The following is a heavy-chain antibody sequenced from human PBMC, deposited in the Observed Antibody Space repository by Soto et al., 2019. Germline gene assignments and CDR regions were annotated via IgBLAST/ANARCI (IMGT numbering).Heavy chain of an antibody. V-gene: IGHV6-1*01. CDR3: TKQKGDSGTYNGLDV. CDR2: AYYRSQWYY. CDR1: GDSVSSNSAA. D-gene: IGHD1-26*01. Sequence: SQSLSLTCAISGDSVSSNSAAWNWIRQSPARGLEWLGRAYYRSQWYYDSAVSVKSRITVIPDTSKNQFSLHLSSVTPEDTAINYCTKQKGDSGTYNGLDVWVQGTTVTVSS. J-gene: IGHJ6*02.